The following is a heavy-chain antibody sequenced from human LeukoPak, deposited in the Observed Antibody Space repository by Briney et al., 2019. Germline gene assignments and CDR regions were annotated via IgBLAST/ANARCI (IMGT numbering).Heavy chain of an antibody. CDR1: GFTFSSYA. J-gene: IGHJ4*02. Sequence: GGSLRLSCAASGFTFSSYAMSWVRQAPGKGLEWVSGISGSGGSTYHADSVKGRFTISRDNSKNTLYLQMNSLRAEDTAVYYCAKSSGYSYGYFAYWGQGTLVTVSS. V-gene: IGHV3-23*01. CDR2: ISGSGGST. CDR3: AKSSGYSYGYFAY. D-gene: IGHD5-18*01.